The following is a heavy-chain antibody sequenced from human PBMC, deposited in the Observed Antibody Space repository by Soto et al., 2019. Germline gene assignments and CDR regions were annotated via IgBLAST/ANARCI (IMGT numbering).Heavy chain of an antibody. V-gene: IGHV2-5*02. CDR2: IYWDDDK. CDR1: GFSLSTSGVG. D-gene: IGHD3-16*02. J-gene: IGHJ4*02. Sequence: QITLKESGPTLVKPTQTLTLTCTFSGFSLSTSGVGVGWIRQPPGKALEWLALIYWDDDKRYSPSLKSRLTITKDTSKNQVVLTMTNMDPVDTATYYCAHSVRVDTFGEVIALDYWGQGTLVTVSS. CDR3: AHSVRVDTFGEVIALDY.